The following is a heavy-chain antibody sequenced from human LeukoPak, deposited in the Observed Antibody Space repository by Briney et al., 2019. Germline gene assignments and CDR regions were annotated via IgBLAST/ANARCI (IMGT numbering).Heavy chain of an antibody. J-gene: IGHJ6*02. Sequence: GGSLRLSCAASGFTFSSYWMSWVRQAPGKGLEWVANIKQDGSEKYYVDSVKGRFTISRDNAKNSLYLQMNSLRAEDTAVYYCARDTGEPYYYYYYGMGVWGQRTTVTVSS. CDR2: IKQDGSEK. V-gene: IGHV3-7*01. CDR3: ARDTGEPYYYYYYGMGV. CDR1: GFTFSSYW. D-gene: IGHD3-16*01.